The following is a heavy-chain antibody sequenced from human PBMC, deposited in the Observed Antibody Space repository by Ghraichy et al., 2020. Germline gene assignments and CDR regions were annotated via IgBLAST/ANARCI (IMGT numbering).Heavy chain of an antibody. J-gene: IGHJ6*02. D-gene: IGHD5-18*01. CDR1: GFTFSNYG. V-gene: IGHV3-33*01. CDR2: IWYDGSNK. Sequence: GESLNISCAASGFTFSNYGMHWVRQAPGKGLEWVAGIWYDGSNKDYADSVKGRFTISRDNSKNTLYLQMNSLRAEDTAVYYCARDVGYRYGRNKYFAMDVWGQGTTVTVSS. CDR3: ARDVGYRYGRNKYFAMDV.